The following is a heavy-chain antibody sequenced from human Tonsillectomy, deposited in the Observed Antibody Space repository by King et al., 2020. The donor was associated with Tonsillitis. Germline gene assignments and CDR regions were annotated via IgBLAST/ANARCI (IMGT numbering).Heavy chain of an antibody. CDR1: GFTFSSYA. CDR2: ISGSGGST. CDR3: AKSGRTTTGTTSMYYGMDV. J-gene: IGHJ6*02. V-gene: IGHV3-23*04. Sequence: DVQLVESGGGLVQPGGSLRLSCAASGFTFSSYAMNWVRQAPGKGLEWVSAISGSGGSTYYADSVKGRFTISRDNSKNTLYLQMNSLRAEDTAVYYCAKSGRTTTGTTSMYYGMDVWGQGTTVTVSS. D-gene: IGHD1-1*01.